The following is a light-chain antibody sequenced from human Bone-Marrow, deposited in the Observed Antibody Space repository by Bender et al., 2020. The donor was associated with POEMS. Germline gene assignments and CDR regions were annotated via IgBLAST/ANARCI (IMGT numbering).Light chain of an antibody. V-gene: IGLV1-51*02. J-gene: IGLJ1*01. CDR2: ENN. CDR1: SSNIGNNY. Sequence: QSVLTQPPSASATPGQRVTISCSGSSSNIGNNYVSWYQQLPGTAPKLLIYENNKRPSGIPDRFSGSKSGTSATLGITGLQTGDEADYYCGTWDNSLSAYVFGTGTKVTVL. CDR3: GTWDNSLSAYV.